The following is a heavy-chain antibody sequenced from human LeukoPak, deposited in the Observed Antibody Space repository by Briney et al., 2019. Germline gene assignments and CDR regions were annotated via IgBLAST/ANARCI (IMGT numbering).Heavy chain of an antibody. CDR1: GFTFSSYS. J-gene: IGHJ5*02. CDR2: ISSSSSTI. V-gene: IGHV3-48*01. D-gene: IGHD2-2*01. CDR3: ARDRTVPGVPYNWFDP. Sequence: GGSLRLSCAASGFTFSSYSMXXXXXAPGXXXXXXSYISSSSSTIYYADSVKGRFTISRDNXXXSLYLQMNSLRAEDTAVYYCARDRTVPGVPYNWFDPWGQGTLVTVSS.